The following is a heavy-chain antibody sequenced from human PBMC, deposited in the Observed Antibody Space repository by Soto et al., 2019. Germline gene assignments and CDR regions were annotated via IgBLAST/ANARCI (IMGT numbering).Heavy chain of an antibody. Sequence: QVQLVQSGAEVKKPGSSVKVSCKASGGTFSSYTISWVRQAPGQGLEWMGRIIPILGIANYAQKFQGRVTITADNSTSTAYMELSSLRPEDTAVYYCASTEYGDYVFDYWCQGSLVTVSS. CDR2: IIPILGIA. D-gene: IGHD4-17*01. V-gene: IGHV1-69*02. J-gene: IGHJ4*02. CDR3: ASTEYGDYVFDY. CDR1: GGTFSSYT.